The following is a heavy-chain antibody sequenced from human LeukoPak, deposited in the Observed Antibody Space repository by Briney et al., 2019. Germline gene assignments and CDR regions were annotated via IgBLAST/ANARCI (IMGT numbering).Heavy chain of an antibody. Sequence: PSETLSLTCTVSGGSISSYYWGWIRQPPGKGLEWIGYIYYSGSTNYNPSLKSRVTISVDTSKNQFSLKLSSVTAADTAVYYCARSSGSYWPYYFDYWGQGALVTVSS. D-gene: IGHD1-26*01. J-gene: IGHJ4*02. CDR1: GGSISSYY. CDR2: IYYSGST. V-gene: IGHV4-59*01. CDR3: ARSSGSYWPYYFDY.